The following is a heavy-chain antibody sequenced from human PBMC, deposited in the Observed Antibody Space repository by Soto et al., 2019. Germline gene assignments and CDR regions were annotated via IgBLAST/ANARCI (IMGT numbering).Heavy chain of an antibody. D-gene: IGHD2-8*01. V-gene: IGHV4-4*02. J-gene: IGHJ4*02. CDR2: IYHSGST. CDR1: GGSISSNW. Sequence: SETLSLTCTVSGGSISSNWWSWVRQPPGKGLEWIGEIYHSGSTNYNPSLKSRVTISVDKSKNQFSLKLSSVTAADTAVYYCARLYCTNGVCYFYYFDYWGQGTLVTVSS. CDR3: ARLYCTNGVCYFYYFDY.